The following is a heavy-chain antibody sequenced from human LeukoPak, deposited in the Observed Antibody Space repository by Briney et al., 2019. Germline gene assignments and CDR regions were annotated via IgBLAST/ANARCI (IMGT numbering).Heavy chain of an antibody. Sequence: PGGSLRLSCAASGFTFSSYWMHWVRQAPGKGLVWVSRINTDGSSTSYADSVKGRFTISRDNAKNTLYLQMNSLRAEDTAVYYCARDKRGSGSYSTTGFDYWGQGTLVTVSS. CDR3: ARDKRGSGSYSTTGFDY. CDR1: GFTFSSYW. J-gene: IGHJ4*02. V-gene: IGHV3-74*01. D-gene: IGHD1-26*01. CDR2: INTDGSST.